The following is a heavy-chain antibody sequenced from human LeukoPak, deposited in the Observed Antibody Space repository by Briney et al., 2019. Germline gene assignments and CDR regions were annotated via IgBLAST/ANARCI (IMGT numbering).Heavy chain of an antibody. D-gene: IGHD6-19*01. Sequence: QPGGSLRLSCAASGFTFSSYWMTCVRQAPGKGLEWVANIKQDGGERNYVDSVKGRFTISRDNAKNSLYLQMNTLRDEDTAVYYCATGAGCGYWGQGTLVTVSS. J-gene: IGHJ4*02. CDR3: ATGAGCGY. V-gene: IGHV3-7*03. CDR1: GFTFSSYW. CDR2: IKQDGGER.